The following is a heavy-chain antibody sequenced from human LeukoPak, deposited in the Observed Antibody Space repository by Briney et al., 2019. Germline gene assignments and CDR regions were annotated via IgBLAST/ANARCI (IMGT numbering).Heavy chain of an antibody. D-gene: IGHD4-17*01. V-gene: IGHV3-23*01. CDR1: GFTFSSYA. J-gene: IGHJ4*02. CDR2: ISGSGGST. CDR3: ARDDFGDYVIDY. Sequence: GGSLRLSCAASGFTFSSYAMSWVRQAPGKGLEWVSAISGSGGSTYYADSVKGRFTISRDNAKNSLYLHMNSLRDEDTAVYYCARDDFGDYVIDYWGQGTLVTVSS.